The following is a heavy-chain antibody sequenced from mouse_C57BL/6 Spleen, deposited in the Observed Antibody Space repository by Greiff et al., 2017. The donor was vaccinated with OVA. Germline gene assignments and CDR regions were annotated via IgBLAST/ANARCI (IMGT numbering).Heavy chain of an antibody. CDR3: TLGSSSYWYFDV. Sequence: VQLQQSGPELVKPGASVKISCKASGYTFTDYYMNWVKQSHGKSLEWIGDINPINGGTSYNQKFKGKATLTVDKSSSTAYMELRSLTSEDSAVDYCTLGSSSYWYFDVWGTGTTVTVSA. CDR2: INPINGGT. CDR1: GYTFTDYY. V-gene: IGHV1-26*01. D-gene: IGHD1-1*01. J-gene: IGHJ1*03.